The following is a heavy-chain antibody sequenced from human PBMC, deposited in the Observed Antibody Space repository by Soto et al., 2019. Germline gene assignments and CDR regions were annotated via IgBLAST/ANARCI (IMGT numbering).Heavy chain of an antibody. CDR2: TYYRSKWYN. Sequence: PSQTLSLTCALSGDSVSSNSAAWNWIRQSPSRGLEWLGRTYYRSKWYNDYAVSVKSRITINPDTSKNQFSLQLNSVTPEDTAVYYCARVKIAARPPGYYYYGMDVWGQGTTVTVSS. V-gene: IGHV6-1*01. J-gene: IGHJ6*02. CDR3: ARVKIAARPPGYYYYGMDV. D-gene: IGHD6-6*01. CDR1: GDSVSSNSAA.